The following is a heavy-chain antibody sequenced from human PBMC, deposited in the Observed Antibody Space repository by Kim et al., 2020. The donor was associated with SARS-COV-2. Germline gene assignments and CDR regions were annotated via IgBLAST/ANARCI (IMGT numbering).Heavy chain of an antibody. J-gene: IGHJ3*02. CDR2: ISSTGYST. Sequence: GGSLRLSCAASGFTFSSYDMTWVRQAPREGLEWDSSISSTGYSTYYADSVKGRFTISRDNSRNTLSLQMNSLRAEDTAVYYCAKQTSVKKLNDAFDIWGQGTMVTVSS. CDR1: GFTFSSYD. V-gene: IGHV3-23*01. CDR3: AKQTSVKKLNDAFDI.